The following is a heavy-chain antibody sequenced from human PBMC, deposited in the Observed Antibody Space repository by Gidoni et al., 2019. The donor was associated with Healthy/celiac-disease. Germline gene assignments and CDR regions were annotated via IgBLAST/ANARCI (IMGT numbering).Heavy chain of an antibody. CDR1: GGSISSGGYY. J-gene: IGHJ6*02. D-gene: IGHD5-12*01. V-gene: IGHV4-31*03. Sequence: QVQLQESGPGLVKPSQTLSLTCTVSGGSISSGGYYWSWIRQHPGKGLEWIGYIYYSGSTYYNPSLKSRVTISVDTSKNQFSLKLSSVTAADTAVYYCARDRRDGYNYVYYYYGMDVWGQGTTVTVSS. CDR2: IYYSGST. CDR3: ARDRRDGYNYVYYYYGMDV.